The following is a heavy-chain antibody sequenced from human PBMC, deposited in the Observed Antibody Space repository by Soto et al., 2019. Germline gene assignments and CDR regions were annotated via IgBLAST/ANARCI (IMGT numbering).Heavy chain of an antibody. CDR3: ARDLAGDADY. CDR2: ISESSGTGSI. D-gene: IGHD3-16*01. V-gene: IGHV3-48*01. J-gene: IGHJ4*02. CDR1: GFTFSTYS. Sequence: EVQLVESGGGLVQPGGSLRLSCAVSGFTFSTYSMNWVRQAPGKGLEWVAFISESSGTGSIYYADSVKGRFTISRDNAKNSLYLQMNSLRADDTAVYYCARDLAGDADYWGQGTLVTVSS.